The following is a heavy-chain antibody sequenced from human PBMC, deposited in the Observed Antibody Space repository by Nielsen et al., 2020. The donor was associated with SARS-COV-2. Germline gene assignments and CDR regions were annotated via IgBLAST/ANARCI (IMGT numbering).Heavy chain of an antibody. CDR2: ISYDGSNE. V-gene: IGHV3-30*18. Sequence: GESLKISCAASGFTFDDFGMHWVRQAPGKGLEWVAGISYDGSNEYYADSVKGRLTISRDNSKKTLYLQMNSLRVEDTAVYYCAKDRGSYLLEHWGQGTLVTVSS. J-gene: IGHJ1*01. D-gene: IGHD1-26*01. CDR1: GFTFDDFG. CDR3: AKDRGSYLLEH.